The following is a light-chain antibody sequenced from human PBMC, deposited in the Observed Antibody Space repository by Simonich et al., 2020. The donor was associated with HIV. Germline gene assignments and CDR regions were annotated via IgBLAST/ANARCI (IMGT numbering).Light chain of an antibody. J-gene: IGKJ1*01. CDR3: QQSYSTPPT. Sequence: DIQMTQSPSTLSASVGNRVTITCRDSQSISSYLNWYQQKPGKAPKLLIYAASSLQSGVPSRFSGSGSGTDFTLTISSLQPEDFATYYCQQSYSTPPTFGQGTKVEIK. CDR2: AAS. V-gene: IGKV1-39*01. CDR1: QSISSY.